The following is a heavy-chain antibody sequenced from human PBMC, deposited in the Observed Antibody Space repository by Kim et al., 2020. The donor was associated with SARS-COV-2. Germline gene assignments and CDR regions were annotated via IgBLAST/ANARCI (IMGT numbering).Heavy chain of an antibody. D-gene: IGHD2-15*01. CDR1: GYSFTSYW. CDR2: IDPSDSYT. CDR3: ARRGYCSGGSCYSGVDY. Sequence: GESLKISCKGSGYSFTSYWISWVRQMPGKGLEWMGRIDPSDSYTNYSPSFQGHVTISADKSISTAYLQWSSLKASDTAMYYCARRGYCSGGSCYSGVDYWGQGTLVTVSS. J-gene: IGHJ4*02. V-gene: IGHV5-10-1*01.